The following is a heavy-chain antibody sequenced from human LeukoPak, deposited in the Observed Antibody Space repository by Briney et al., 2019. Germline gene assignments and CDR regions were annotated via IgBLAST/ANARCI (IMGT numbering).Heavy chain of an antibody. V-gene: IGHV3-30*02. CDR2: IRYDGSNK. CDR3: GTTYYYDRSGSRPITLGY. CDR1: GFTFSSYG. Sequence: ESGGSLRLSCAASGFTFSSYGMHWVRQAPGKGLEWVAFIRYDGSNKYYADSVKGRFTISRDNSKNTLYLQMNSLRAEDTAVYYCGTTYYYDRSGSRPITLGYWGQGTLVTVSS. D-gene: IGHD3-22*01. J-gene: IGHJ4*02.